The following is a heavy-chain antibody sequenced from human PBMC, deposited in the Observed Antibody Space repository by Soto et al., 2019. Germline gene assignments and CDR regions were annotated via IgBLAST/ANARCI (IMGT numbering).Heavy chain of an antibody. J-gene: IGHJ6*02. CDR1: GYTFTRYY. CDR3: ARDLQPVSRSIIAAAGTDGMDV. Sequence: ASVKVSCKASGYTFTRYYMHWVRQAPGQGLEWMGIINPSGGSTSYAQKFQGRVTMTRDTSTSTVYMELSSLRSEDTAVYYCARDLQPVSRSIIAAAGTDGMDVWGQGTTVTVSS. V-gene: IGHV1-46*01. CDR2: INPSGGST. D-gene: IGHD6-13*01.